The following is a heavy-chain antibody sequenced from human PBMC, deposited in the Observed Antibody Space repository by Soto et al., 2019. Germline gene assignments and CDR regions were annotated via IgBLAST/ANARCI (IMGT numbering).Heavy chain of an antibody. CDR1: GYTFTSYG. D-gene: IGHD2-15*01. CDR3: ARDLLGTDLGYCSGGSCLSFDY. CDR2: ISAYNGNT. V-gene: IGHV1-18*01. J-gene: IGHJ4*02. Sequence: QVQLVQSGAEVKKPGALVKVSCKASGYTFTSYGISWVRQAPGQGLEWMGWISAYNGNTNYAQKLQGRVTMTTDTPTSTAYMELRSLRSDDTAVYYCARDLLGTDLGYCSGGSCLSFDYWGQGTLVTVSS.